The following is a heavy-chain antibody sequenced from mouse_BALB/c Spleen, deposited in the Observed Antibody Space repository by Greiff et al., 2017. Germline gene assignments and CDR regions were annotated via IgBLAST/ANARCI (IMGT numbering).Heavy chain of an antibody. Sequence: EVQVVESGGGLVQPGGSRKLSCAASGFTFSSFGMHWVRQAPEKGLEWVAYISSGSSTIYYADTVKGRFTISRDNPKNTLFLQMTSLRSEDTAMYYCARQLGLSWFAYWGQGTLVTVSA. CDR3: ARQLGLSWFAY. D-gene: IGHD3-1*01. CDR2: ISSGSSTI. J-gene: IGHJ3*01. V-gene: IGHV5-17*02. CDR1: GFTFSSFG.